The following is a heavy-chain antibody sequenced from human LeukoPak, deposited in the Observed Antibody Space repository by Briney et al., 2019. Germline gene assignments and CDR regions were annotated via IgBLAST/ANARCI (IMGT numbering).Heavy chain of an antibody. D-gene: IGHD1-26*01. CDR1: GGSISTSNYY. J-gene: IGHJ1*01. CDR3: ARSYSGSFLY. V-gene: IGHV4-61*05. Sequence: SETLSLTCSVSGGSISTSNYYWVWIRQSPEKGLEWIGSIFYSPSLQSRVTMSLDTSKSQFYLRLTSVTAADTAVYYCARSYSGSFLYWGQGSLVTVSS. CDR2: IFYS.